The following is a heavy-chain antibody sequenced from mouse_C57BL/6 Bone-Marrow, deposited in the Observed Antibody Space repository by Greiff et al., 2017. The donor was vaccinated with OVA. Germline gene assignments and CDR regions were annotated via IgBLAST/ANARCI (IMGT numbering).Heavy chain of an antibody. CDR2: IDPSDSYT. CDR1: GYTFTSYW. Sequence: VQLQQPGAELVKPGASVKLSSKASGYTFTSYWMQWVKQRPGQGLEWIGEIDPSDSYTNYNQKFKGKATLTVDTSSSTAYMQLSSLTSEDSAVYYCARKKELGPFAYWGQGTLVTVSA. D-gene: IGHD4-1*01. V-gene: IGHV1-50*01. CDR3: ARKKELGPFAY. J-gene: IGHJ3*01.